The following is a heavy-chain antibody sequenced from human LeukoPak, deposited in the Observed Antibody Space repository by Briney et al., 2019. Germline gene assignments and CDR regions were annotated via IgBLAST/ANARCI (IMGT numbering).Heavy chain of an antibody. CDR3: ATDRDWTLLDY. CDR2: IKQDGSEK. J-gene: IGHJ4*02. D-gene: IGHD1-1*01. V-gene: IGHV3-7*01. Sequence: GGSLRLSCTASGFTFSSNWMSWVRQAPGKGLEWVANIKQDGSEKNYVDSVKGRFTISRDNAKNSLYLQMNSLRAEDTAVYYCATDRDWTLLDYWGPGNLVTVSS. CDR1: GFTFSSNW.